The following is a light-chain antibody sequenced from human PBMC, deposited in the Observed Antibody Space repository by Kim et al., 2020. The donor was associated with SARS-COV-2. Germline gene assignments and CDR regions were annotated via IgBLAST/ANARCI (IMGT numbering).Light chain of an antibody. CDR2: GKS. J-gene: IGLJ2*01. CDR1: SLRSYY. Sequence: VALRQTVRITCKGDSLRSYYATWYQQKPGQATIIVNYGKSIRPSGIPGRFAGSSSGNTASLTIAETQAGDEADYYCNSRDSSDNVVFRGGTKLTVL. V-gene: IGLV3-19*01. CDR3: NSRDSSDNVV.